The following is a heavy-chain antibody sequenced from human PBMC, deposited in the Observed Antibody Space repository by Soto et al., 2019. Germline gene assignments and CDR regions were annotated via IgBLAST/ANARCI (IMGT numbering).Heavy chain of an antibody. D-gene: IGHD3-10*01. J-gene: IGHJ4*02. Sequence: DSVKGRFTISRDNSKNTLFLQLNSLRAEDTAIYYCAKVGGLLASRSFRKHPIDFWGQGTLVTVSS. CDR3: AKVGGLLASRSFRKHPIDF. V-gene: IGHV3-30*02.